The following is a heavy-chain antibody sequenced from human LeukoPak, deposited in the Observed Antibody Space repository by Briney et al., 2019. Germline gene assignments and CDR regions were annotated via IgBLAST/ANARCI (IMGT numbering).Heavy chain of an antibody. CDR1: GFTFSSYW. CDR3: ARVSYDFWSGHGNNWFDP. Sequence: AGGSLRLSCAASGFTFSSYWMHWVRQAPGKGLVWASRINSDGSSTSYADSVKGRFTISRDNAKNTLYLQMNSLRAEDTAVYYCARVSYDFWSGHGNNWFDPWGQGTLVTVSS. D-gene: IGHD3-3*01. CDR2: INSDGSST. V-gene: IGHV3-74*01. J-gene: IGHJ5*02.